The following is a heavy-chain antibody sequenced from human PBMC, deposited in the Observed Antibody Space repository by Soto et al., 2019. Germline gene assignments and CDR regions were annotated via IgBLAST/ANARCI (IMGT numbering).Heavy chain of an antibody. CDR2: IYYSGST. J-gene: IGHJ4*02. Sequence: SETLSLTCTVSGGSISSGGYYWSWIRQHPGKGLEWIGYIYYSGSTYYNPSLKSRVTISRDTSKNQFSLKLSSVTAADTAVYYCARSRYYDSSGVDYWGQGTLVTVSS. CDR3: ARSRYYDSSGVDY. D-gene: IGHD3-22*01. V-gene: IGHV4-31*03. CDR1: GGSISSGGYY.